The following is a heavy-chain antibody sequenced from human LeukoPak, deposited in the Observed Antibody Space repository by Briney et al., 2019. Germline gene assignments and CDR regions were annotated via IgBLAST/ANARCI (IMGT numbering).Heavy chain of an antibody. D-gene: IGHD3-22*01. CDR2: ISSSSSYI. J-gene: IGHJ4*02. CDR1: GFTFSSYS. Sequence: GGSLRLSCAASGFTFSSYSMNWVRQAPGKGLEWVSSISSSSSYIYYADSVKGRFTISRDNAKNSLYLQMNSLRAEDTAVYYCAKRALSIVVVPYFDYWGQGTLVTVSS. V-gene: IGHV3-21*04. CDR3: AKRALSIVVVPYFDY.